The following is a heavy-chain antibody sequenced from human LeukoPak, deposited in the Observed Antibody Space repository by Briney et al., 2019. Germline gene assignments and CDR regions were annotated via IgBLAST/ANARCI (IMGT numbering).Heavy chain of an antibody. CDR2: IYSGGST. V-gene: IGHV3-53*01. Sequence: GGSLRLSCAASGFTVGSNYMSWVRQAPGKGLEWASVIYSGGSTYYADSVKGRFTISRDNSKNTLYLQMNSLRAEDTAVYYCARGTQQWRVLDYWGQGTLVTVSS. D-gene: IGHD6-19*01. CDR1: GFTVGSNY. CDR3: ARGTQQWRVLDY. J-gene: IGHJ4*02.